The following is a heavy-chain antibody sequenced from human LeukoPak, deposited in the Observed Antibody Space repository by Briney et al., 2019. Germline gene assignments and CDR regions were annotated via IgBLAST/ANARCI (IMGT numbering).Heavy chain of an antibody. J-gene: IGHJ4*02. CDR2: IWYDGSNK. Sequence: PGRSLRLSCAASGCTFSSYGMHWVRQAPGKGLEWVAVIWYDGSNKYYADSVKGRFTISRDNSKNTLYLQMNSLRAEDTAVYYCARSQPGYYDSSGLDYWGQGTLVTVSS. D-gene: IGHD3-22*01. CDR3: ARSQPGYYDSSGLDY. V-gene: IGHV3-33*01. CDR1: GCTFSSYG.